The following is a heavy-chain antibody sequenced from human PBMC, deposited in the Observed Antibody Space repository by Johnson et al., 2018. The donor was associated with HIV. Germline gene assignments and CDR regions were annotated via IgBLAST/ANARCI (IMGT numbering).Heavy chain of an antibody. CDR2: ISGSGSTI. Sequence: QVQLVESGGGLVQPGGSLRLSCAASEFILSDYYMSWVRQAPEKGLEWISYISGSGSTIYYADSVKGRFTIYRDTAKNSLYLQMNSLRDVDTAVYYCARDGRGRDAFDIWGQGTMVTVSS. CDR3: ARDGRGRDAFDI. J-gene: IGHJ3*02. D-gene: IGHD3/OR15-3a*01. V-gene: IGHV3-11*04. CDR1: EFILSDYY.